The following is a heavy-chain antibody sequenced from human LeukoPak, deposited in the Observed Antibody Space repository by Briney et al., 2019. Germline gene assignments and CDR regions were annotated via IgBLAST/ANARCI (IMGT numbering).Heavy chain of an antibody. J-gene: IGHJ4*02. CDR1: GGTFSSYA. D-gene: IGHD2-2*01. Sequence: ASVKVSCKASGGTFSSYAISWVRQAPGQGLEWMGGIIPIFGTANYAQKFQGRVTITADKSTSTAYMELSSLRSEDTAVYYYARDPPEYCSSTSCYADGWGQGTLVTVSS. CDR3: ARDPPEYCSSTSCYADG. V-gene: IGHV1-69*06. CDR2: IIPIFGTA.